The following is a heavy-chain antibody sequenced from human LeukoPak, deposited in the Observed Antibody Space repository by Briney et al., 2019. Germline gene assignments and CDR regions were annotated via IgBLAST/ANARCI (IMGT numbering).Heavy chain of an antibody. Sequence: TGGSLRLSCAASGFTFDDYTMHWVRQAPGKGLEWVSLISWDGGSTYYADSVKGRFTISRDNSKNSLYLQMNSLRTEDTALYYCAKDKGSSGPRVWYYYMDVWGKGTAVTVSS. V-gene: IGHV3-43*01. CDR1: GFTFDDYT. CDR2: ISWDGGST. D-gene: IGHD6-19*01. CDR3: AKDKGSSGPRVWYYYMDV. J-gene: IGHJ6*03.